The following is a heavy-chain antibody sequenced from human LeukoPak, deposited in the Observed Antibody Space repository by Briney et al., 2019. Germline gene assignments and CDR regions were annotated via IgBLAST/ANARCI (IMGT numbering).Heavy chain of an antibody. CDR3: AKERNRSTSCYYY. J-gene: IGHJ4*02. V-gene: IGHV3-23*01. Sequence: GGSLRLSCAASGFTFSSYAMSWDRQAPGKGLEWVSAISGSGGSTYYADSVKGRFTISRDNSKNTLYLQMNSLRAEDTAIYYCAKERNRSTSCYYYWGQGTLVTVSS. D-gene: IGHD2-2*01. CDR1: GFTFSSYA. CDR2: ISGSGGST.